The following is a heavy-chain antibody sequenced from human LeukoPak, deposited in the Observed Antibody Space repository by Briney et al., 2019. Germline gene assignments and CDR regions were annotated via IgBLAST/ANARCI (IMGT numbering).Heavy chain of an antibody. J-gene: IGHJ4*02. CDR2: IKQDGSEK. CDR3: ARGIRSGSLLDY. V-gene: IGHV3-7*01. CDR1: GFTFSSYW. Sequence: GGSLRLSCAPSGFTFSSYWMSWVRQAPGKGLEWVANIKQDGSEKYYVDSVKGRFTISRDNAKNSLYLQMNSLRAEDTAVYYCARGIRSGSLLDYWGQGTLVTVSS. D-gene: IGHD1-26*01.